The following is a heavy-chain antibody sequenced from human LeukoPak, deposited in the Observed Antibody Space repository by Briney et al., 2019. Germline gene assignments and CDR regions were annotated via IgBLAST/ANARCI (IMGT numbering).Heavy chain of an antibody. CDR2: ISGSGGST. D-gene: IGHD5-18*01. CDR1: GFTFSDYA. V-gene: IGHV3-23*01. CDR3: AKDLLRAMVIPLDY. Sequence: GGSLRLSCAASGFTFSDYAMTWVRQAPGKGLEWVSLISGSGGSTYYADSVKGRFTISRDNSKNTLYLQMNSLRAEDTAVYYCAKDLLRAMVIPLDYWGQGTLVTVSS. J-gene: IGHJ4*02.